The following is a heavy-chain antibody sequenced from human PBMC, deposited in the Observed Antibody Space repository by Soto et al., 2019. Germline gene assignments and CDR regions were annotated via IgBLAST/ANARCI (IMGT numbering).Heavy chain of an antibody. D-gene: IGHD5-18*01. CDR2: IKSKTEGGTP. J-gene: IGHJ4*02. V-gene: IGHV3-15*01. CDR3: TNLIRGFSDSPY. Sequence: EVRLEESGGGLVKPGGSLRLSCVASELTLTNAWMSWVRQAPGKGLEWVGRIKSKTEGGTPDYAAPVKGRFTLSRDDSKNTLYLQXNSLMTEDTAVYYCTNLIRGFSDSPYWGQGTLVTVSS. CDR1: ELTLTNAW.